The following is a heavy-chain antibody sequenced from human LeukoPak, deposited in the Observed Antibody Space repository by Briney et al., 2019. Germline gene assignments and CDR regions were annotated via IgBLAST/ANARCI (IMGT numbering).Heavy chain of an antibody. Sequence: GGSERLSCAASGFTFNNYAMHWVRQAPGKGLEYVSAISTDVGGTYYANSVKGRFTISRDNSKNTLYLQMNSLRAEDTAVYYCARDVLLWFGELSGAASYYFDYWGQGTLVTVSS. D-gene: IGHD3-10*01. V-gene: IGHV3-64*01. CDR1: GFTFNNYA. J-gene: IGHJ4*02. CDR3: ARDVLLWFGELSGAASYYFDY. CDR2: ISTDVGGT.